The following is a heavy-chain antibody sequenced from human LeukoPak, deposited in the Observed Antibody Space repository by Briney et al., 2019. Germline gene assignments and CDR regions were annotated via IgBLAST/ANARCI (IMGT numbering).Heavy chain of an antibody. CDR3: ARGWSVYFDL. J-gene: IGHJ2*01. CDR2: INHSGST. V-gene: IGHV4-34*01. Sequence: SETLSLTCAVYGGSFSGYYWSWIRQPPGKGLEWIGEINHSGSTNYNPSLKSRVTISVDTSKNQFSLKLSSVTAADTAVYYCARGWSVYFDLWGRGTLVTVSS. CDR1: GGSFSGYY. D-gene: IGHD2-8*02.